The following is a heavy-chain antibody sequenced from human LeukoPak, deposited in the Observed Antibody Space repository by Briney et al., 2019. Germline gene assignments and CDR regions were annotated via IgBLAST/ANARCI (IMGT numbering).Heavy chain of an antibody. Sequence: GGSLRLSCAASGFTFSSYSMNWVRQAPGKGLEWVSYISSGSSTIYYADSVKGRFTISRDNANNSLYLQMNSLRDEDTAVYYCAREPLVVVAAANWDFSDNWGQGALVTVSS. CDR1: GFTFSSYS. CDR2: ISSGSSTI. V-gene: IGHV3-48*02. D-gene: IGHD2-2*01. J-gene: IGHJ4*02. CDR3: AREPLVVVAAANWDFSDN.